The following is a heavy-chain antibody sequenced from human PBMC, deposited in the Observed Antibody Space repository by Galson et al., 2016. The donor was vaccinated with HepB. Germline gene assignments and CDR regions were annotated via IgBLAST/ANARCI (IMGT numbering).Heavy chain of an antibody. Sequence: SLRLSCAASGFTSNCCGIHWVRQAPGKGLEWVALISHDGSHETYADSVKGRFTISRDTSKNTVYLQMNSLRPADTAVYYWAKDLEYSRSQYMDVWGKGTAVIVSS. D-gene: IGHD6-6*01. J-gene: IGHJ6*04. CDR2: ISHDGSHE. CDR1: GFTSNCCG. V-gene: IGHV3-30*18. CDR3: AKDLEYSRSQYMDV.